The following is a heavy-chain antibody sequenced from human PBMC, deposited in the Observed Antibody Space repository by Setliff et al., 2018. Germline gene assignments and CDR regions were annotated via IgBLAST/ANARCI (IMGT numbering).Heavy chain of an antibody. Sequence: SETLSLTCTVSGASLRSGSAYWGWLRQSAGKGLEWLGRIYTDGTTNYSPSVKSRVTISSDTSKNVYSLRMSSVTAADTAVYFCAKEHVVISFVNNVHHHYGMDVWGSGTTVTVSS. CDR1: GASLRSGSAY. CDR3: AKEHVVISFVNNVHHHYGMDV. J-gene: IGHJ6*04. CDR2: IYTDGTT. V-gene: IGHV4-61*02. D-gene: IGHD2-21*01.